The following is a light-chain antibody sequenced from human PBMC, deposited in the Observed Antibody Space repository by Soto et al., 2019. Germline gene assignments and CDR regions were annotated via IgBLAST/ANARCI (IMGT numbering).Light chain of an antibody. J-gene: IGKJ5*01. V-gene: IGKV4-1*01. CDR3: QQYYNTPIP. Sequence: DSVMTQSPYSLGVSLGKRATINCKSSQSVLYSSNNKNYLAWYQQKPGQPPKLLIYWASTRESGVPDRFSGSGSGTDFTLTISSLQAEDVAVYYCQQYYNTPIPFGQGTRLEI. CDR1: QSVLYSSNNKNY. CDR2: WAS.